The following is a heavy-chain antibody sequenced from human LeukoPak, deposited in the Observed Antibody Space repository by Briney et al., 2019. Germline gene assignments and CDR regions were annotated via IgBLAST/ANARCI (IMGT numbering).Heavy chain of an antibody. D-gene: IGHD5-18*01. J-gene: IGHJ4*02. Sequence: SETLSLTCTVSGGSISSSSYYXGRXRQPPGKGLEWIGSIYYSGSAYYNPSLKSRVTMSVDTSKNQFSLRLSSVTAADTAVYSCARHPERYSYFDYWGQGTLVTVSS. V-gene: IGHV4-39*01. CDR2: IYYSGSA. CDR3: ARHPERYSYFDY. CDR1: GGSISSSSYY.